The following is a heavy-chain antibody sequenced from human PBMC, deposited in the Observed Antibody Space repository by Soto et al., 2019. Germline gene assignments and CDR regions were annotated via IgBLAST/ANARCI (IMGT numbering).Heavy chain of an antibody. V-gene: IGHV4-59*01. CDR2: ISYIEVT. D-gene: IGHD4-17*01. Sequence: PXETLSLTFRVSGAFFSNYYWTWIRQPPGKRLEWIGYISYIEVTNYNPALKSRVAMSIDTSKNQFSLKLSSVTAADTAVYYCARAFGSTTPSHLWGQGTLVTVPS. J-gene: IGHJ4*02. CDR1: GAFFSNYY. CDR3: ARAFGSTTPSHL.